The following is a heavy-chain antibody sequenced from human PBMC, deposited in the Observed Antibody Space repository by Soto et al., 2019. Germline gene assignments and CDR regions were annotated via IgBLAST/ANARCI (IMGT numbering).Heavy chain of an antibody. Sequence: ASETLSLTCTVSGGSISSYYWCWIRQPAGKGLEWIGRFYPSGNINYNPSLKSRLTMSGDTSRNQFSLNLTSVTAADTAVYYCAPCGLDYGMDVWGQGTTVTVSS. CDR2: FYPSGNI. D-gene: IGHD3-16*01. V-gene: IGHV4-4*07. CDR3: APCGLDYGMDV. J-gene: IGHJ6*02. CDR1: GGSISSYY.